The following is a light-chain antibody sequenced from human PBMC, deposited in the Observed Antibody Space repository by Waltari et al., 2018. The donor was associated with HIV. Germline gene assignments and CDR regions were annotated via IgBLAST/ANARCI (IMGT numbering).Light chain of an antibody. V-gene: IGLV6-57*01. J-gene: IGLJ3*02. CDR2: ENK. CDR1: SGNIASDS. Sequence: NFILTQPHSVSGSPGKTVTISCTRSSGNIASDSVQWYQLRPDTSPSNVIYENKQRRAGVPDRFSGSINRSTNSASLTISGLMAEDEADYYCLSYDGVNQVFGGGTKLTVL. CDR3: LSYDGVNQV.